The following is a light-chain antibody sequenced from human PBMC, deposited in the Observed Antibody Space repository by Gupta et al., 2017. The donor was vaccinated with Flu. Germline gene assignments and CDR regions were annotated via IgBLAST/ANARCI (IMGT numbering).Light chain of an antibody. CDR2: GGS. V-gene: IGKV3-11*01. J-gene: IGKJ2*02. Sequence: VLPQSPDTLSLSPGERATLSCRASQSVGNNVALNQPKPGQAPRLLIYGGSSRATGIPARFSFSGSGTDFTLTSSSLEPEGFAVYSGQQRDNWTQPGIFGQGTKLEI. CDR1: QSVGNN. CDR3: QQRDNWTQPGI.